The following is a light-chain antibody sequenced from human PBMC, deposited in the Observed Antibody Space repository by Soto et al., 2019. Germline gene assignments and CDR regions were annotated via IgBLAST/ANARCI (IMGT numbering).Light chain of an antibody. CDR2: GIS. V-gene: IGKV1-39*01. CDR1: ENVRTF. J-gene: IGKJ4*01. Sequence: DIRLTQSPSSLSASVGDRITITCRASENVRTFLNWYQYKPGRAPRLLIYGISNLQTGVPSRFSGSGSGTEFALTIISLQPEDFAFYYCQQSFRTAPLTFGGGTRVDI. CDR3: QQSFRTAPLT.